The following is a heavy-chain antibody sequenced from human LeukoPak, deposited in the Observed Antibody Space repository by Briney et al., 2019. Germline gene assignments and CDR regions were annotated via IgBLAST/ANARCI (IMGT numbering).Heavy chain of an antibody. V-gene: IGHV3-48*02. D-gene: IGHD6-13*01. CDR2: ISSRSSTI. Sequence: PGGSLRLSCAASGFTFSSYNMHWVRQAPRKELEGVSYISSRSSTIYYTDAVKGRFTISRDNAKNSLYLQMNSLRDEDTAMYFCARVTQQLVLEAGAYYYYMDVWGKGTTVTVSS. CDR3: ARVTQQLVLEAGAYYYYMDV. CDR1: GFTFSSYN. J-gene: IGHJ6*03.